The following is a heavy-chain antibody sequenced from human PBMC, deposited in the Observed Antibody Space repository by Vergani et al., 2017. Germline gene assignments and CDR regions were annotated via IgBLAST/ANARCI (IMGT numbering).Heavy chain of an antibody. V-gene: IGHV3-33*01. CDR3: ARDLFSALRGPFDY. Sequence: QVQLVESGGGVVQPGRSLRLSCAASGFTFSSYGMHWVRQAPGKGLEWVAVIWYDGSNKYYADSVKGRFTISRDNSKNTLYLQMNSLRAEDTAVYYCARDLFSALRGPFDYGGQGTLVTVSS. J-gene: IGHJ4*02. CDR2: IWYDGSNK. CDR1: GFTFSSYG. D-gene: IGHD3-10*01.